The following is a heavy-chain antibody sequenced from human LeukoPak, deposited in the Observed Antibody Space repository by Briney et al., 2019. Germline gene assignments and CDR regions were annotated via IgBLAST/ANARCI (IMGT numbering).Heavy chain of an antibody. Sequence: GGSLRLSCAASGFTFTDYAMNWVRQAPGKGLEWVSGISYGGDNTYYADSVKGRFTISRDNPSNTLNLALNSLRAEDTAVYYCAKDPHPYGDSVGGYHFDYWGQGTLVTVSS. J-gene: IGHJ4*02. D-gene: IGHD4-17*01. CDR1: GFTFTDYA. CDR3: AKDPHPYGDSVGGYHFDY. CDR2: ISYGGDNT. V-gene: IGHV3-23*01.